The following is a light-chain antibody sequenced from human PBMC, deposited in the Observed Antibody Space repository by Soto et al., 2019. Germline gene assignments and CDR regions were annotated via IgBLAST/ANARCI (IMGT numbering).Light chain of an antibody. J-gene: IGKJ4*01. CDR3: QQYNNWPPLT. CDR2: GAS. V-gene: IGKV3-15*01. Sequence: EIVMTQSPATLSVSPWERATLSCRASQSVSSNLAWYQQKPGQAPRLLIYGASTRATGIPARFSGSRSGTEFTLTIINLQSEDSAVYHCQQYNNWPPLTFGGGTKVEIK. CDR1: QSVSSN.